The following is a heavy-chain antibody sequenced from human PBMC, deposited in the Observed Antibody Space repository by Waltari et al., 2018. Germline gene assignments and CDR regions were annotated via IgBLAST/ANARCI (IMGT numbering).Heavy chain of an antibody. CDR3: ARDGNYDFWSGFHFDY. J-gene: IGHJ4*02. Sequence: EVQLVESGGGLVQPGGSLRLSCAASGFTFSSYWLRWFRQSPGKGLEGVANIKQDGSEKYYVDSGKGRFTISRDNAKNSLYLQMNSLRAEDTAVYYCARDGNYDFWSGFHFDYWGQGTLVTVSS. CDR1: GFTFSSYW. D-gene: IGHD3-3*01. CDR2: IKQDGSEK. V-gene: IGHV3-7*01.